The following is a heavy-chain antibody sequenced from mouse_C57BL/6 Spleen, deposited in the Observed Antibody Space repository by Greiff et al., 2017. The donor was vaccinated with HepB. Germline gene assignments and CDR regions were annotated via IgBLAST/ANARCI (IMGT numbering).Heavy chain of an antibody. V-gene: IGHV1-82*01. CDR2: IYPGDGDT. CDR1: GYAFSSSW. CDR3: ALYGYDLAY. Sequence: QVQLQQSGPELVKPGASVKISCKASGYAFSSSWMNWVKQRPGKGLEWIGRIYPGDGDTNYNGKFKGKATLTADKSSSTAYMQLSSLTSEDSAVYFCALYGYDLAYWGQGTLVTVSA. D-gene: IGHD2-2*01. J-gene: IGHJ3*01.